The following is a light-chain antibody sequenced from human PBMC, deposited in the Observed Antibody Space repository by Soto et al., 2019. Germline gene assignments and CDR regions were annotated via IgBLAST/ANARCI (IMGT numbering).Light chain of an antibody. CDR3: QKYNSAPPT. Sequence: IQMTQSPSSLSASVGDGVTITCRPSQGVSNYLAWYQQKPGKVPKLLIYAASNLQSGVPSRFSGSGSGTDFTLTISSLQPEDFATYYCQKYNSAPPTFAQGTRVDI. CDR1: QGVSNY. V-gene: IGKV1-27*01. J-gene: IGKJ1*01. CDR2: AAS.